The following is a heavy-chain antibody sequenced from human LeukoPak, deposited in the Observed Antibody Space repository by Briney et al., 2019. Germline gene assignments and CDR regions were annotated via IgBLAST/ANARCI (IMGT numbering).Heavy chain of an antibody. CDR1: GVSISSSNSY. CDR2: IYYSGNT. Sequence: PSETLSLPCTVSGVSISSSNSYCGWIRQPPGKGLEWIGSIYYSGNTYYNASLKSQVSISIDTSKNQFSLKLTSVDAADTAVYYCARQTGSGLFILPGGQGTLVTVSS. J-gene: IGHJ4*02. CDR3: ARQTGSGLFILP. V-gene: IGHV4-39*01. D-gene: IGHD3/OR15-3a*01.